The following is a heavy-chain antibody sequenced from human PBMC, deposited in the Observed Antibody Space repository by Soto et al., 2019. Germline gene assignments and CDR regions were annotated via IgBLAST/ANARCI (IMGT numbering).Heavy chain of an antibody. V-gene: IGHV1-8*01. D-gene: IGHD2-2*01. Sequence: QVQLVQSGAEMKKPGASVKVSCKASGDTFTTYDINWVRQASGQGLEWMGWMNPNSGNTAYAQKFQGRVTMTRNTATSTAYMELRSLRYEDTAVYYCARDGPSSTTCVNWGQGTLVTVSS. CDR2: MNPNSGNT. CDR1: GDTFTTYD. J-gene: IGHJ4*02. CDR3: ARDGPSSTTCVN.